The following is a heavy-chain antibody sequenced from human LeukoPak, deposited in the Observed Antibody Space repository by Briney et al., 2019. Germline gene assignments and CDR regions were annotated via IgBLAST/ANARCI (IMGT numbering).Heavy chain of an antibody. CDR2: ISYDGSNK. CDR1: GFTFSSYA. V-gene: IGHV3-30-3*01. D-gene: IGHD6-19*01. J-gene: IGHJ4*02. CDR3: ARDRDRKAVAGLFDY. Sequence: GRSLRLSCAASGFTFSSYAMHWVRQAPGKGLEWVAVISYDGSNKYYADSVKGRFTISRDNSKNTLYLQMNSPRAEDTAVYYCARDRDRKAVAGLFDYWGQGTLVTVSS.